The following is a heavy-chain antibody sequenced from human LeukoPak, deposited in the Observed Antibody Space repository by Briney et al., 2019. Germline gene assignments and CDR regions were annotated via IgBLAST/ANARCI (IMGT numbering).Heavy chain of an antibody. J-gene: IGHJ4*02. CDR3: ARDLASCAGDCYSDGFDY. V-gene: IGHV4-59*01. D-gene: IGHD2-21*02. Sequence: SETLSLTCTVSGVSISSYYWSWIRQPPGKGLEWIGYIYYRGSTNYNPSLKSRVTISEDTSKNQFSLKLSSVTAADTAVYYCARDLASCAGDCYSDGFDYWGQGALVTVSS. CDR1: GVSISSYY. CDR2: IYYRGST.